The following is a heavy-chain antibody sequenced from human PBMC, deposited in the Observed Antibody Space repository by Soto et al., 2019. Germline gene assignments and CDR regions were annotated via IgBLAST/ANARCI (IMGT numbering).Heavy chain of an antibody. CDR2: ISYDGSNK. J-gene: IGHJ6*02. CDR3: AKVPGCLGEGCYYYYGMDV. D-gene: IGHD3-10*01. CDR1: GFTFSSYG. V-gene: IGHV3-30*18. Sequence: GGSLRLSCAASGFTFSSYGMHWVRQAPGKGLEWVAVISYDGSNKYYADSAKGRFTISRDNSKNTLYLQMNSLRAEDTAVYYCAKVPGCLGEGCYYYYGMDVWGQGTTVTVSS.